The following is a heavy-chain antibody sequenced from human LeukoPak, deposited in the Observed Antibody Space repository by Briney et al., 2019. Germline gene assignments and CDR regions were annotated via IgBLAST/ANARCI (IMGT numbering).Heavy chain of an antibody. CDR2: LNPNSGGT. J-gene: IGHJ3*02. Sequence: ASVKVSCKASGYTFTGYYLHWVRQAPGQGLEWMGWLNPNSGGTNYAQKFQGRVTMTGDTSITTAYMELSRLRSDDTAVYYCARYSSSSCNAGGTFDIWGQGTMVTVSS. V-gene: IGHV1-2*02. CDR3: ARYSSSSCNAGGTFDI. D-gene: IGHD2-2*01. CDR1: GYTFTGYY.